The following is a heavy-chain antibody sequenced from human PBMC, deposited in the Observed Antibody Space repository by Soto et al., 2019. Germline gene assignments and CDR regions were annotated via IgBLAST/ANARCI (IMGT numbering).Heavy chain of an antibody. V-gene: IGHV4-39*01. CDR2: IYYSGST. D-gene: IGHD3-10*01. CDR3: ARLGAEKGTSGRYFDY. Sequence: PSETLSLTCTVSGGSISSSSYYWGWIRQPPGKGLEWIGSIYYSGSTYYNPSLKSRVTISVDTSKNQFSLELSSVTAADTAVYYCARLGAEKGTSGRYFDYWGQGTPVTVSS. J-gene: IGHJ4*02. CDR1: GGSISSSSYY.